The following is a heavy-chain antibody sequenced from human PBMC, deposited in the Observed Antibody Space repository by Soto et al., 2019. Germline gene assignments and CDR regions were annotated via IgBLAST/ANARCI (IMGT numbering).Heavy chain of an antibody. Sequence: GSLRLSCAASGFTFSSYAMSWVRQAPGKGLEWVSAISGSGYSTYYADSVRGRFTISRDNSKNTLYLQMNSLRAEDTAVYYCAKEAGYSSGWDTFDYWGQGTLVTVSS. CDR1: GFTFSSYA. CDR3: AKEAGYSSGWDTFDY. CDR2: ISGSGYST. V-gene: IGHV3-23*01. D-gene: IGHD6-19*01. J-gene: IGHJ4*02.